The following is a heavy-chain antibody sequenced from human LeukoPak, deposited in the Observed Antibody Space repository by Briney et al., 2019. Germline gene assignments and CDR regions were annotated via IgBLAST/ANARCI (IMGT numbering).Heavy chain of an antibody. J-gene: IGHJ4*02. CDR2: INPNSGGT. CDR3: AMNPVPYYDSSGYPLDY. CDR1: GYTFTGYY. Sequence: ASVKVSCKASGYTFTGYYMHWVRQAPGQGLEWMGWINPNSGGTNYAQKFQGRVTMTRDTSISTAYMELSMLRSDDTAVYYCAMNPVPYYDSSGYPLDYWGQGTLVTVSS. D-gene: IGHD3-22*01. V-gene: IGHV1-2*02.